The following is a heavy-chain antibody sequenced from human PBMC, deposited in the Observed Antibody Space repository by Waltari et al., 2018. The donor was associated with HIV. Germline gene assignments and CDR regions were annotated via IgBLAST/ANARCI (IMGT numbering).Heavy chain of an antibody. CDR3: AGEVGYCSGGTCYSGWFDP. J-gene: IGHJ5*02. CDR1: GYPISSGYS. CDR2: IHHSGST. V-gene: IGHV4-38-2*01. D-gene: IGHD2-15*01. Sequence: QVQLPESGPGLVKPPETLPTTCAAPGYPISSGYSWGWLRQPPGQGLEWIGSIHHSGSTYDNPSLKSRVTLSVDTSKNHFSLKLNSVTAADKAVYYCAGEVGYCSGGTCYSGWFDPWGQGTLVTVSS.